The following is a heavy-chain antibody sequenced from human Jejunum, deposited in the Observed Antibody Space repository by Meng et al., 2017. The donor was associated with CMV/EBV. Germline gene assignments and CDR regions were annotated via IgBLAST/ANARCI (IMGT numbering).Heavy chain of an antibody. Sequence: SCTVSGGSISGYYWSWIWQPPGKGLEWVGYIYYTGGTNYNPSLESRASIALDRSKSQISLKLTSVTAADTAVYYCARVRGGFDPWGQGTLVTVSS. CDR2: IYYTGGT. CDR3: ARVRGGFDP. J-gene: IGHJ5*02. V-gene: IGHV4-59*01. CDR1: GGSISGYY.